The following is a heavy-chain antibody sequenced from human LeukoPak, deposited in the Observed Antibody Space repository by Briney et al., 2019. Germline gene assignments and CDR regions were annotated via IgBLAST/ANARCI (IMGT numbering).Heavy chain of an antibody. CDR3: ARGAYVLLWFGELLPPYNWFDP. J-gene: IGHJ5*02. Sequence: SETLSLTCTVSGGSISSSNYFWGWIRQPPGRGLEWIGSIYYSGSTYYNPSLKSRVTISVDTSKNQFSLKLSSVTAADTAVYYCARGAYVLLWFGELLPPYNWFDPWGQGTLVTVSS. V-gene: IGHV4-39*07. D-gene: IGHD3-10*01. CDR1: GGSISSSNYF. CDR2: IYYSGST.